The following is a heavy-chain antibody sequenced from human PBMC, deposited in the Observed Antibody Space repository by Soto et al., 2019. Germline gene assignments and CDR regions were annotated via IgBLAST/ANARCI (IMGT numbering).Heavy chain of an antibody. CDR2: ISGDGDNT. J-gene: IGHJ5*02. CDR1: GFTFSSYA. V-gene: IGHV3-23*01. CDR3: ANNPHYDFWSGSPNWFDP. Sequence: GGSLRLSCAASGFTFSSYAMSWVRQSPGKGLEWVSSISGDGDNTYYADSVKGRFTISRDTSKNTLYLQMYSLRGEDTAVYYCANNPHYDFWSGSPNWFDPWGQGTLVTVSS. D-gene: IGHD3-3*01.